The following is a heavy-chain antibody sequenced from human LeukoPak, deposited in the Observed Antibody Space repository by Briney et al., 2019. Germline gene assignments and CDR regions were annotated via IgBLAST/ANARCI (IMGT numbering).Heavy chain of an antibody. D-gene: IGHD5-18*01. CDR2: IYYSGST. V-gene: IGHV4-59*08. CDR1: GGSISSYY. CDR3: ARLPGYSYGLYYFDY. J-gene: IGHJ4*02. Sequence: SETLSLTCTVSGGSISSYYWSWIRQPPGKGLEWIGYIYYSGSTNYNPSLKSRVTISVDTSKNQFSLKLSSVTAADTAVYYCARLPGYSYGLYYFDYWGQGIPVTVSS.